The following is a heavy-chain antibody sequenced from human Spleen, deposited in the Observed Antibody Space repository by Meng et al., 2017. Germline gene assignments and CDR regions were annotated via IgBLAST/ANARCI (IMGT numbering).Heavy chain of an antibody. CDR2: ISWDGVNT. V-gene: IGHV3-43D*04. CDR3: AKDILVGYSGMDV. Sequence: GGSLRLSCAASGFTFDDYAMHWVRQAPGKGLEWVSLISWDGVNTYYADSVKGRFTISRDNSKNSLYLQMNSLRAEDTALYYCAKDILVGYSGMDVWGQGTTVTVSS. D-gene: IGHD3-3*02. CDR1: GFTFDDYA. J-gene: IGHJ6*02.